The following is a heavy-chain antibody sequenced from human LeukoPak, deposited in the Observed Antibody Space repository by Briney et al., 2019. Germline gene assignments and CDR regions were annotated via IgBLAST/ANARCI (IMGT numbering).Heavy chain of an antibody. CDR3: ARDLTPECSKSGRCREGAY. Sequence: GGSLRLSCAASGFSFSDSEMNWVRQAPGKGLEWVSHISGSSATIYYADSVKGRFTISRDNAKNSLYLQMNGLAVEDTALYFCARDLTPECSKSGRCREGAYWGQGALVTVSS. J-gene: IGHJ4*02. D-gene: IGHD2/OR15-2a*01. CDR2: ISGSSATI. V-gene: IGHV3-48*03. CDR1: GFSFSDSE.